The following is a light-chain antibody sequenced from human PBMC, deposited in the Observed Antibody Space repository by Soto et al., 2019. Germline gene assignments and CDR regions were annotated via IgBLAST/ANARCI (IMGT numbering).Light chain of an antibody. J-gene: IGLJ3*02. CDR3: SSYRSDFVGV. CDR1: SSDVGGYNF. CDR2: EVS. V-gene: IGLV2-14*01. Sequence: QSALTQPASVSGSPGQSITISCTGTSSDVGGYNFVSWFQQYPGKAPKLLIHEVSNRPSGVSSRFSGSKSGNTASLSISGLQADDEADYYCSSYRSDFVGVFGGGTKLTVL.